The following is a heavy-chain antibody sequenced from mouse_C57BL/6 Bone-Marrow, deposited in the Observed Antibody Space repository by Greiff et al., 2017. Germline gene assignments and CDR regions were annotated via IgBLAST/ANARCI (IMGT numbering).Heavy chain of an antibody. CDR3: TRSLIDYGTNY. Sequence: EVLLVESGAELVKPGASVKLSCTASGFNINDYYIHWVKQRPEQGLEWIGKIDPEDGETNYAPKFQDKATITADTSSNTAYLQLSSLTSEDTAVYYCTRSLIDYGTNYGGQGTTLTVSS. CDR2: IDPEDGET. J-gene: IGHJ2*01. V-gene: IGHV14-2*01. CDR1: GFNINDYY. D-gene: IGHD1-1*01.